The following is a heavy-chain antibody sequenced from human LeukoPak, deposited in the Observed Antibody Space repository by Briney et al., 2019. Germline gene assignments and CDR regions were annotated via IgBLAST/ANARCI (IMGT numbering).Heavy chain of an antibody. CDR3: ARERDIAFFDY. CDR1: GGTFSSYA. V-gene: IGHV1-69*06. J-gene: IGHJ4*02. CDR2: IIPIFGTA. D-gene: IGHD5-12*01. Sequence: GASVKVSCKASGGTFSSYAISWVRQAPGQGLEWMGGIIPIFGTANYAQKSQGRVTITADKSTSTAYMELSSLRSEDTAVYYCARERDIAFFDYWGQGTLVTVSS.